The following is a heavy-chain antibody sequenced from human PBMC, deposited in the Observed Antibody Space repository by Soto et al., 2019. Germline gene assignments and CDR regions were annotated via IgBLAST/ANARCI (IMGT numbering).Heavy chain of an antibody. CDR3: ARPLLGATILSGFDS. CDR1: GGSISSSTYY. J-gene: IGHJ4*02. CDR2: IYYSGSA. V-gene: IGHV4-39*01. Sequence: SETLSLTCTVSGGSISSSTYYWGWIRQPPGKGLEWIGSIYYSGSAYYNPALKSRVTISVDTSKNQYSLKLSSVTAADTAVYFCARPLLGATILSGFDSWGQGILVPVSS. D-gene: IGHD5-12*01.